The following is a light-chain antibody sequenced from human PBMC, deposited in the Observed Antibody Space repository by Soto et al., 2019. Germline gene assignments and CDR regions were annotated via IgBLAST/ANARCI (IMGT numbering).Light chain of an antibody. V-gene: IGLV2-14*01. CDR1: SSDVGGYNY. CDR2: EVS. Sequence: QSVLTQPASVSGSPGQSITISCTGTSSDVGGYNYVSWYQQHPGKAPKLMIYEVSNRPSGVSNRLSGSKSGNTASLTISGLQAEDEADYYCSSYTSSSNVFGTGTKLTVL. CDR3: SSYTSSSNV. J-gene: IGLJ1*01.